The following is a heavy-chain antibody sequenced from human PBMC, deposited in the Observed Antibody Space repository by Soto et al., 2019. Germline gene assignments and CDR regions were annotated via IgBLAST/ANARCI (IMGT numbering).Heavy chain of an antibody. Sequence: GGSLRLSCAASGFTFSDYYMSWIRQAPGKGLEWVSYISSSGSTIYYADSVKGRFTMSRDNAKNSLYLQMNSLRAEDTAVYYCARAGIAVAGNNWFDPWGQGTLVTVSS. V-gene: IGHV3-11*01. J-gene: IGHJ5*02. CDR1: GFTFSDYY. D-gene: IGHD6-19*01. CDR2: ISSSGSTI. CDR3: ARAGIAVAGNNWFDP.